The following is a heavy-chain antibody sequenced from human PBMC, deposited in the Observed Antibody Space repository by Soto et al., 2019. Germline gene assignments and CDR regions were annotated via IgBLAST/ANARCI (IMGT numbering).Heavy chain of an antibody. Sequence: SENLSLTCTVSGGSINSNNYYWAWIRQPPGKGLAWIASIYYDGSTYYNPSLKSRVTISIDTSKNQSSLRLRSVTAADTAIYYCAKVVVAATRHTDFDSWGQGTLVTVSS. V-gene: IGHV4-39*01. CDR3: AKVVVAATRHTDFDS. CDR2: IYYDGST. CDR1: GGSINSNNYY. J-gene: IGHJ4*02. D-gene: IGHD2-15*01.